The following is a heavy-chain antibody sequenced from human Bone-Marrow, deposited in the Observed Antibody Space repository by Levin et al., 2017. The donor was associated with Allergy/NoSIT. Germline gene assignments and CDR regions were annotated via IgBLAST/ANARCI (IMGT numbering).Heavy chain of an antibody. J-gene: IGHJ2*01. CDR1: GGSITTYY. CDR3: AGDPLYRGDYGYWYFYL. CDR2: IYYGGST. D-gene: IGHD4-17*01. Sequence: SQTLSLTCSVSGGSITTYYWSWIRQPPAKGLEWIGYIYYGGSTNYNPSLTSRVTMSVDTSKHQFSLKLSSVTAAATAVYYCAGDPLYRGDYGYWYFYLWGRGALVPVSS. V-gene: IGHV4-59*01.